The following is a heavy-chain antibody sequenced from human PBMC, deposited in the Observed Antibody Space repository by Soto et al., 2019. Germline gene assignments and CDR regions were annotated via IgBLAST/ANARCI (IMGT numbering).Heavy chain of an antibody. CDR3: ARAPDFWSGYYNY. D-gene: IGHD3-3*01. Sequence: GGSLRLSCAASGFTVSSNYMSWVRQAPGKGLEWVSVIYSGGSTYYADSVKGRFTISRGNSKNTLYLQMNSLRAEDTAVYYCARAPDFWSGYYNYWGQGTLVTVSS. CDR1: GFTVSSNY. J-gene: IGHJ4*02. CDR2: IYSGGST. V-gene: IGHV3-66*01.